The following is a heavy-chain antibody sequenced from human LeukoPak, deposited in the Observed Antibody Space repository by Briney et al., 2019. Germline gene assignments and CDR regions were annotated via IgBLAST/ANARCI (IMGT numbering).Heavy chain of an antibody. D-gene: IGHD3-22*01. CDR3: ARHTYYYDSSGYYYFDY. J-gene: IGHJ4*02. V-gene: IGHV4-59*08. CDR2: IYYSGST. CDR1: GVSISNYY. Sequence: PSETLSLTCTVSGVSISNYYWSWLRQPPGKGLEWIGYIYYSGSTNYNPSLKSRVTISVDTSKNQFSLKLFSVTAADTAVYYCARHTYYYDSSGYYYFDYWGQGTLVTVSS.